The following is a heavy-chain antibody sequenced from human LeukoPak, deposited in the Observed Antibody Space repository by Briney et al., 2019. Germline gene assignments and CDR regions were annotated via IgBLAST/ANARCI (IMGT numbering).Heavy chain of an antibody. CDR1: GFTLSSYS. Sequence: GGSLRLSCAASGFTLSSYSMNWVRQAPGKGLEWVSSISSSSSYIYYADSVKGRFTISRDNAKNSLYLQMNSLRAEDTAVYYCARIKPRGYYYFDYWGQGTLVTVSS. J-gene: IGHJ4*02. CDR3: ARIKPRGYYYFDY. CDR2: ISSSSSYI. D-gene: IGHD3-22*01. V-gene: IGHV3-21*01.